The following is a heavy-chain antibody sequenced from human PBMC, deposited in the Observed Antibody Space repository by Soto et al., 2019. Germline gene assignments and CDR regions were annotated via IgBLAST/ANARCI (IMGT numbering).Heavy chain of an antibody. CDR1: GFTFSNFA. V-gene: IGHV3-23*01. Sequence: GGSLRLSCAASGFTFSNFAMSWVRHVPGKGLEWVSEISGSTGSTYYADSVKGRFIISRDNSKNTLHLQMNSLRAEDTAVYYCAKDTSSSPYYMDVWGKGTTVTVSS. D-gene: IGHD2-2*01. CDR3: AKDTSSSPYYMDV. J-gene: IGHJ6*03. CDR2: ISGSTGST.